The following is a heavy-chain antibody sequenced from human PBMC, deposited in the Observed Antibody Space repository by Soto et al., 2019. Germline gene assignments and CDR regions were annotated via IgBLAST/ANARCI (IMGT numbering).Heavy chain of an antibody. CDR1: GYTFTSYG. V-gene: IGHV1-18*01. D-gene: IGHD3-3*01. CDR2: ISAYNGNT. J-gene: IGHJ6*02. Sequence: QVQLVQSGAEVKKPGASVKVSCKASGYTFTSYGISWVRQAPGQGLEWMGWISAYNGNTNYAQKLQGRVTMTTDTSTSTAYMELRSLRSDDTAVYYCARDPLGRFLEWLPILGYYYYGMDVWGQGTTVTVSS. CDR3: ARDPLGRFLEWLPILGYYYYGMDV.